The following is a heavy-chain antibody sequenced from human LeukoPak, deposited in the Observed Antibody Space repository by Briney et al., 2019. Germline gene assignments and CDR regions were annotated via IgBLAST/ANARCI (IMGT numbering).Heavy chain of an antibody. D-gene: IGHD5-24*01. J-gene: IGHJ2*01. Sequence: GGSLRLSCAASGFTFSSYDMHWVRQPTGKGLEWVSTIGTAGDTYYPGSVKGRFTISRENAKNSLYLQMNSLRAGDTAVYYCAGSRDGYNLWYFDLWGRGTLVTVSS. CDR2: IGTAGDT. V-gene: IGHV3-13*01. CDR3: AGSRDGYNLWYFDL. CDR1: GFTFSSYD.